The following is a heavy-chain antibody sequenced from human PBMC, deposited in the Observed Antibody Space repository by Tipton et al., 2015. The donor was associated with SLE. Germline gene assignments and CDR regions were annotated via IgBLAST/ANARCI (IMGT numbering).Heavy chain of an antibody. CDR3: ARLTRSYYLDY. V-gene: IGHV4-39*01. Sequence: TLSLTCTVSGGSISSSSYYWGWIRQPPGKGLEWIGSVYYSGSTYYNPSLKSRVTISVDTSKNQFSLKLSSVTAADTAVYYCARLTRSYYLDYWGQGTLVTVSS. CDR1: GGSISSSSYY. J-gene: IGHJ4*02. CDR2: VYYSGST. D-gene: IGHD3-10*01.